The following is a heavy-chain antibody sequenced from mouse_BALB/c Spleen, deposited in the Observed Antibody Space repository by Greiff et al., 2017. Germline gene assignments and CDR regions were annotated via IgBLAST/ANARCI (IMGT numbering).Heavy chain of an antibody. Sequence: QVHVKQSGAELVRPGTSVKVSCKASGYAFTNYLIEWVKQRPGQGLEWIGVINPGSGGTNYNEKFKGKATLTADKSSSTAYMQLSSLTSDDSAVFFCARDYGSSYRYFDVWGAGTTVTVSS. V-gene: IGHV1-54*01. J-gene: IGHJ1*01. CDR1: GYAFTNYL. CDR3: ARDYGSSYRYFDV. D-gene: IGHD1-1*01. CDR2: INPGSGGT.